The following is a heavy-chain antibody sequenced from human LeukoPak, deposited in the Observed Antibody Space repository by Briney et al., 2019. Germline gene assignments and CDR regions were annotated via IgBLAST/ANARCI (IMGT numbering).Heavy chain of an antibody. J-gene: IGHJ4*02. V-gene: IGHV4-4*09. D-gene: IGHD1-26*01. CDR3: AGGSEWELLFDY. Sequence: SETLSLTCTVSGGSISSYYWSWIRQPPGKGQEWIGYIYTSGSTNYNPSLKSRVTISVDTSKNQFSLKLSSVTAADTAVYYCAGGSEWELLFDYWGQGTLVTVSS. CDR2: IYTSGST. CDR1: GGSISSYY.